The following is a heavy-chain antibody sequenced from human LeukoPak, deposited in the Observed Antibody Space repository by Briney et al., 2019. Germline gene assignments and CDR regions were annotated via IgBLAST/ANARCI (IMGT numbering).Heavy chain of an antibody. CDR2: ISGSGGDT. Sequence: RGSLTFNCAASGFNFNYYAMNWVRQAPGKGLEWVSGISGSGGDTYYADSVKGRFTISRNNSKNTLFLQMNSLRAEDTAVYYCAKGIDILAAYLASCGPGTLVTVSS. J-gene: IGHJ4*02. CDR1: GFNFNYYA. V-gene: IGHV3-23*01. D-gene: IGHD3-9*01. CDR3: AKGIDILAAYLAS.